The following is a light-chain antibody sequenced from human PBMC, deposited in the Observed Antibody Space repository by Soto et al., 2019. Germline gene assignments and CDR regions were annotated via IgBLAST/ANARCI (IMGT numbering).Light chain of an antibody. CDR1: SSDVGGYNS. V-gene: IGLV2-11*01. CDR3: CSYAGTYTWV. Sequence: QSALTQPRSVSGSPGQSVTISCTGTSSDVGGYNSVSWYQQYPGKAPKLMIYDVSKRPSGVPDRFSGSKSGNAASLTISGLQAEDEADYHCCSYAGTYTWVFGGGTKLTVL. CDR2: DVS. J-gene: IGLJ3*02.